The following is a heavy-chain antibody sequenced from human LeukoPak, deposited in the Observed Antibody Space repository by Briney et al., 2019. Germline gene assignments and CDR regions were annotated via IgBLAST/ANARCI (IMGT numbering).Heavy chain of an antibody. CDR1: GGSISSYY. CDR3: AREGYSYGYGY. J-gene: IGHJ4*02. CDR2: IYYSGST. V-gene: IGHV4-59*12. D-gene: IGHD5-18*01. Sequence: PSETLSLTCTVSGGSISSYYWSWIRQPPGKGLEWIGYIYYSGSTNYNPSLKSRVTISVDRSKNQFSLKLSSVTAADTAVYYCAREGYSYGYGYWGQGTLVTVSS.